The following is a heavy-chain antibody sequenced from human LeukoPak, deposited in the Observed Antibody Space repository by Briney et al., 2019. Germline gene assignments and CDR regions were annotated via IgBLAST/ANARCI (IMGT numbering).Heavy chain of an antibody. Sequence: QAGGSLRLSCAASGFTFSNYWMTWVRQAPGKGLEWVANIKPDGSEKYYVDSVKGRFTISRDNARNSLYLQMNSLRAEDTAVYYCAKTTGVDYDILTGCFDYWGQGTLVTVSS. V-gene: IGHV3-7*03. D-gene: IGHD3-9*01. J-gene: IGHJ4*02. CDR2: IKPDGSEK. CDR1: GFTFSNYW. CDR3: AKTTGVDYDILTGCFDY.